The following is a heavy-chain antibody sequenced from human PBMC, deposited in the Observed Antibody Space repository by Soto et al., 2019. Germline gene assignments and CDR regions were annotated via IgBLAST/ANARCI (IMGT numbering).Heavy chain of an antibody. CDR2: ISTYNGNT. D-gene: IGHD7-27*01. J-gene: IGHJ6*02. CDR1: GYKFTTYG. V-gene: IGHV1-18*04. Sequence: QVQLLQSGAEVKKPGASVKVPCKASGYKFTTYGITWVRQAPGQGLEWLGGISTYNGNTDYAQNLQDRVTMTTETSTSTAYLEVRSLTSDDTAVYFCARGLGTNGLDVWGQGTTVTVSS. CDR3: ARGLGTNGLDV.